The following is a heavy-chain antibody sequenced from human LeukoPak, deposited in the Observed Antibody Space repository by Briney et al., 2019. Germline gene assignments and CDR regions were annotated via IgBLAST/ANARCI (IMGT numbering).Heavy chain of an antibody. CDR3: ARAASVAGTYALNH. Sequence: GGSLRLSCAVSEFTVSSNYMSWVRQAPGKGLEWVSVIYGGGSTYYADSVKGRFTISRDNSKNTLYLQMNSLRAEDTAVYYCARAASVAGTYALNHWGQGTLVTVSS. V-gene: IGHV3-66*01. CDR1: EFTVSSNY. D-gene: IGHD6-19*01. J-gene: IGHJ4*02. CDR2: IYGGGST.